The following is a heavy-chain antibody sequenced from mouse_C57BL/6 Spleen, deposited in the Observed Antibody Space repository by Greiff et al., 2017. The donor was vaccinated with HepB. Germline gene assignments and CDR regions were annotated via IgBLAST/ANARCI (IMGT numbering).Heavy chain of an antibody. J-gene: IGHJ2*01. CDR2: IDPSDSYT. Sequence: QVQLQQPGAELVMPGASVKLSCKASGYTFTSYWMHWVKQRPGQGLEWIGEIDPSDSYTNYNQKFKGKSTLTADKSSSTAYMQLSSLTSEDSAVYFCARSEGGTGTNFDYWGQGTTLTVSS. CDR1: GYTFTSYW. CDR3: ARSEGGTGTNFDY. V-gene: IGHV1-69*01. D-gene: IGHD4-1*01.